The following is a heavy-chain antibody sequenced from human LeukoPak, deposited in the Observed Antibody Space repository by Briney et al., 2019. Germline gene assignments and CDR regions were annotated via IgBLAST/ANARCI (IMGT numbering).Heavy chain of an antibody. D-gene: IGHD1-14*01. V-gene: IGHV1-69*13. CDR2: IIPIFGTA. J-gene: IGHJ3*02. CDR3: ARDSTGAFDI. Sequence: APVKVSCRASGGTFSSYAISWVRQAPGQGLEWMGGIIPIFGTANYAQKFQGRVTITADESTSTAYMELSSLRSEDTAVYYCARDSTGAFDIWGQGTMVTVSS. CDR1: GGTFSSYA.